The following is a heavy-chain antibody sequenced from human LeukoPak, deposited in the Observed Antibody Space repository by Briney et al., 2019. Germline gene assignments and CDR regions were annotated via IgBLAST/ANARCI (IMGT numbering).Heavy chain of an antibody. Sequence: ASVKVSCKASGYTFTSYYMHWVRQAPGQGLEWMGIINPSGGSTSHAQKFQGRVTMTRDMSTSTVYMELSSLRSEDTAVYYCARSPPGHCSGGSCPYFDYWGQGTLVTVSS. J-gene: IGHJ4*02. CDR2: INPSGGST. D-gene: IGHD2-15*01. CDR1: GYTFTSYY. CDR3: ARSPPGHCSGGSCPYFDY. V-gene: IGHV1-46*01.